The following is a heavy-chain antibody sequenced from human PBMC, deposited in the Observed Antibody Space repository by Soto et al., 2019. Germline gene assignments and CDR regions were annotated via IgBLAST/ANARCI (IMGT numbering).Heavy chain of an antibody. Sequence: QVQLQESGPGLVKPSQTLSLTCTVSGGSISSGGYYWSWIRQHPGKSLEWIGYIYYSGSTYYNPSLKSRVTISVDTSKNQFSLKLSSVTAADTAVYYCARVPTWSGYLFRYYYGMDVWGQGTTVTVSS. CDR1: GGSISSGGYY. V-gene: IGHV4-31*03. J-gene: IGHJ6*02. D-gene: IGHD3-3*01. CDR2: IYYSGST. CDR3: ARVPTWSGYLFRYYYGMDV.